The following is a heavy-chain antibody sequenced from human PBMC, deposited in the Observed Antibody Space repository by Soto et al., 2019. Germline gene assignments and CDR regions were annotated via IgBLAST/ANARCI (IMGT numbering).Heavy chain of an antibody. J-gene: IGHJ1*01. D-gene: IGHD3-22*01. CDR2: IIPIFGTA. V-gene: IGHV1-69*06. Sequence: SVKVSCNASGGTFSSYAISWVRQAPGQGLEWMGGIIPIFGTANYAQKFQGRVTITADKSTSTAYMELSSLRSEDTAVYYCASYDYYDSSGYRKGVSSYWGQGTLVTVSS. CDR1: GGTFSSYA. CDR3: ASYDYYDSSGYRKGVSSY.